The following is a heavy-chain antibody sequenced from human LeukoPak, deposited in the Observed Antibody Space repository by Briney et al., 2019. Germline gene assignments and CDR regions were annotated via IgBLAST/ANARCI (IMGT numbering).Heavy chain of an antibody. J-gene: IGHJ4*02. Sequence: GASVKVSRKSSVYTFTSYGISWVRQPPGQGLEWMGWIRAYSGNTKYAQKLQGRLTMTTDTSTSTAYMERRSLRSDATAVYYCGRGRGYSYVIDFDYWGQGTLVTVSS. CDR3: GRGRGYSYVIDFDY. CDR2: IRAYSGNT. CDR1: VYTFTSYG. D-gene: IGHD5-18*01. V-gene: IGHV1-18*01.